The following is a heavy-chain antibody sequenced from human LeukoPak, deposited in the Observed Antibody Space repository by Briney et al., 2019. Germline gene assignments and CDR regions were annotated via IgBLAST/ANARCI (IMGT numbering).Heavy chain of an antibody. J-gene: IGHJ6*02. CDR1: GYNLTNHA. Sequence: GASVKVSCKASGYNLTNHAFIWVRQAPGQGLEWMGWVNTNTGNPTYAQGFTGRFVFSLYTSVSTTYLQISSLKPEDTAVYYCTRVGGLATFYGMDVWGQGTMVTVSS. CDR3: TRVGGLATFYGMDV. CDR2: VNTNTGNP. V-gene: IGHV7-4-1*02. D-gene: IGHD2-15*01.